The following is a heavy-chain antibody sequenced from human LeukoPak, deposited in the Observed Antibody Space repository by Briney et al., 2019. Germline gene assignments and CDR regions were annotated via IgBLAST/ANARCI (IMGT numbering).Heavy chain of an antibody. J-gene: IGHJ4*02. D-gene: IGHD3-22*01. CDR3: ANYYYDVSGYYHFEN. V-gene: IGHV3-15*01. Sequence: PGGSLRLSCAASGFTFSNAWMTWVRQAPGKGLEWVGRIKSKTDGGTTDYAAPVKGRFTISRDDSKNTLYLQMNSLETEDTALYYCANYYYDVSGYYHFENWSQGTLVTVSS. CDR2: IKSKTDGGTT. CDR1: GFTFSNAW.